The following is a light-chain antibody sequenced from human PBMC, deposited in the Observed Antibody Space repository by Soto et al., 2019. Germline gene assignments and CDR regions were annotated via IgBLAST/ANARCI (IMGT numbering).Light chain of an antibody. CDR1: QSVSSSY. CDR2: GAS. J-gene: IGKJ5*01. Sequence: EIVMSQSPATLSVSPGERDTLSCRASQSVSSSYLAWYQQKPGQAPRLLIYGASSRATGIPDRFSGSGSGTDFTLTISRLEPEVFAVYYCQHYGSSPTFGQGTRLEIK. CDR3: QHYGSSPT. V-gene: IGKV3-20*01.